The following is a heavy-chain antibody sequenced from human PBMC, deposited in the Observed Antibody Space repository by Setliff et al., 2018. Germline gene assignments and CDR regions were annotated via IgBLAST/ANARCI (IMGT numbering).Heavy chain of an antibody. CDR1: GGSSSSHY. CDR3: ARGGTYRYFDY. J-gene: IGHJ4*02. CDR2: VYYTGTA. V-gene: IGHV4-59*11. Sequence: ETLSLTCTVSGGSSSSHYWSWIRQPPGKALEFIGYVYYTGTANYDPSLKSRVTMSVDTSKNQFSLKLGSVIAADTAVYYCARGGTYRYFDYWGQGTLVTVSS. D-gene: IGHD1-26*01.